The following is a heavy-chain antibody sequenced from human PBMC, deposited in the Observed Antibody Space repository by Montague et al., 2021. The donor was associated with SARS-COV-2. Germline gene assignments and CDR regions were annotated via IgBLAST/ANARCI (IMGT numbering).Heavy chain of an antibody. D-gene: IGHD3-22*01. CDR1: GFTFSSYG. CDR2: IWYDGSNK. V-gene: IGHV3-33*01. Sequence: SLRLSCAASGFTFSSYGMHWVRQAPGKGLEWVAVIWYDGSNKYYADSVKDRFTISRDNSKNTLYLQMNSLRAEDTAVYYCARDHYYYDSSGYYYPPYYYYGMDVRGQGTTVTVSS. CDR3: ARDHYYYDSSGYYYPPYYYYGMDV. J-gene: IGHJ6*02.